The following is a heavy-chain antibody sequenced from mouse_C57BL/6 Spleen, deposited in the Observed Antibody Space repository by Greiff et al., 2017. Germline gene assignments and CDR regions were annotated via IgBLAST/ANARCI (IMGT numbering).Heavy chain of an antibody. CDR2: LSNGGGST. V-gene: IGHV5-12*01. J-gene: IGHJ2*01. CDR1: GFTFSDYY. CDR3: ARHDINYDGYYFDY. Sequence: EVQLVESGGGLVQPGGSLKLSCAASGFTFSDYYMYWVRQTPEKRLEWVAYLSNGGGSTYYPDTVKGRFTFARDNAKNTLYLQMSRLKSEDTAMYYCARHDINYDGYYFDYWGQGTTLTVSS. D-gene: IGHD2-5*01.